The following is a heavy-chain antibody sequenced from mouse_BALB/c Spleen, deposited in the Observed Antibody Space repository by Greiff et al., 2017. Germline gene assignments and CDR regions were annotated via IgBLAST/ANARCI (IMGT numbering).Heavy chain of an antibody. CDR3: ARGDYGLYAMDY. CDR1: GFTFSSYA. J-gene: IGHJ4*01. D-gene: IGHD1-1*02. V-gene: IGHV5-6-5*01. Sequence: EVQLVESGGGLVKPGGSLKLSCAASGFTFSSYAMSWVRQTPEKRLEWVASISSGGSTYYPDSVKGRFTISRDNARNILYLQMSSLRSEDTAMYYCARGDYGLYAMDYWGQGTSVTVSS. CDR2: ISSGGST.